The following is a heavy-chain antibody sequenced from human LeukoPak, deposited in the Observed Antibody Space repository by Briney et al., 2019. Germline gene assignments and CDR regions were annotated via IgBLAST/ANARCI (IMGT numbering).Heavy chain of an antibody. CDR1: GFTFSSYA. CDR2: ISYDGSNK. Sequence: GGSLRLSCAASGFTFSSYAMHWVRQAPGKGLEWVAVISYDGSNKYYADSVKGRFTISRDNSKNTLYLQMNSLRAEDTAVYYCARAATLDYRGWFDPWGQGTLVTVSS. J-gene: IGHJ5*02. D-gene: IGHD4-11*01. V-gene: IGHV3-30-3*01. CDR3: ARAATLDYRGWFDP.